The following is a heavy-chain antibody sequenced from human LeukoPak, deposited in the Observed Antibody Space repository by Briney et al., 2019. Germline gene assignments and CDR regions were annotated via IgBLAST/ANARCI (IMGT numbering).Heavy chain of an antibody. CDR1: GGSISSGSYY. CDR3: ARESSLYDFWSGYYYHYMDV. CDR2: IYTSGST. D-gene: IGHD3-3*01. Sequence: PSQTLSLTCTVSGGSISSGSYYWTWIRQPAGKGLEWIGRIYTSGSTNYNPSLKSRVTISVDTSKNQFSLKLSSVTAADTAVYYCARESSLYDFWSGYYYHYMDVWGKGTTVTVSS. V-gene: IGHV4-61*02. J-gene: IGHJ6*03.